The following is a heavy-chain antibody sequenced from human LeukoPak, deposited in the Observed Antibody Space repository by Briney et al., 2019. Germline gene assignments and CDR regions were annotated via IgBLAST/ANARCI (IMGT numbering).Heavy chain of an antibody. D-gene: IGHD1-14*01. Sequence: GGSLRLSCAASGFTFSSYEMNWVRQAPGKGLEWVSYITSSGSTMYYADSVKGRFTISRDNAKNSLSLQMNSLRAEDTAVYYCARSPAGANYYLDVWGKGTTVTISS. J-gene: IGHJ6*03. V-gene: IGHV3-48*03. CDR2: ITSSGSTM. CDR3: ARSPAGANYYLDV. CDR1: GFTFSSYE.